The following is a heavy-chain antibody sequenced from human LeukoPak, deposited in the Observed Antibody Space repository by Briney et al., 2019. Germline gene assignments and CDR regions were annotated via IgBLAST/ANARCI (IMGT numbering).Heavy chain of an antibody. Sequence: PSETLSLTCAVSGASIISSNWWSWVRQPPGKGLEWIGEISHSGSTNYNPSLKSRVTISVDTSKNQFSLKLSSVTAADTAVYYCARGPSRERYYDSSGYLDYWGQGTLVTVSS. D-gene: IGHD3-22*01. CDR2: ISHSGST. CDR1: GASIISSNW. CDR3: ARGPSRERYYDSSGYLDY. V-gene: IGHV4-4*02. J-gene: IGHJ4*02.